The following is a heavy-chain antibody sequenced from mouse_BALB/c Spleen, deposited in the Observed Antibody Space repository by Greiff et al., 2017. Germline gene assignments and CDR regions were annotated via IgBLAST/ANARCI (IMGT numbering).Heavy chain of an antibody. J-gene: IGHJ2*01. CDR3: ARYYYYFDY. V-gene: IGHV3-2*02. CDR2: ISYSGST. D-gene: IGHD1-1*01. CDR1: GYSITSDYA. Sequence: EVKLQESGPGLVKPSQSLSLTCTVTGYSITSDYAWNWIRQFPGNTLEWMGYISYSGSTSYNPSLKSRISITRDTSKNQFFLQLNSVTTEDTATYYCARYYYYFDYWGQGTTLTVSS.